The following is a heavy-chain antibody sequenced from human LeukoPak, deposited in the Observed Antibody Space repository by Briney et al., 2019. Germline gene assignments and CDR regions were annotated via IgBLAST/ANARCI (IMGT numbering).Heavy chain of an antibody. J-gene: IGHJ4*02. Sequence: GGSLRLSCAASGFIFSTYWMNWVRQAPGKGLEWVSYISSSSSTIYYADSVKGRFTISRDNSKNTLYLQMNSLRAEDTAVYYCARGGGIVVVPAAKKPTYYFDYWGQGTLVTVSS. CDR3: ARGGGIVVVPAAKKPTYYFDY. V-gene: IGHV3-48*01. D-gene: IGHD2-2*01. CDR2: ISSSSSTI. CDR1: GFIFSTYW.